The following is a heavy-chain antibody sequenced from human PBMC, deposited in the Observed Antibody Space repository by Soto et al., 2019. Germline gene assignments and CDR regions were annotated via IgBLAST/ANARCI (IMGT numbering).Heavy chain of an antibody. CDR2: IKNILDVGST. J-gene: IGHJ4*01. CDR3: STDSHFSSVFVRHDY. D-gene: IGHD3-10*01. CDR1: GFTITDAW. Sequence: GGSLRLSCAASGFTITDAWINWVRKAPGMGLEWVGRIKNILDVGSTYFAAPVNASFAISRYDFINMVFLQIISLNTEDTAVYYCSTDSHFSSVFVRHDYWGHGTLVTVSS. V-gene: IGHV3-15*07.